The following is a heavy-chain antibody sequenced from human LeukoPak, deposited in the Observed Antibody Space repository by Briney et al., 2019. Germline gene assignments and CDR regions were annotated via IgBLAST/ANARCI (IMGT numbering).Heavy chain of an antibody. CDR2: IYPGDSDT. Sequence: GESLKISCKGSGYSFTSYWIGWVRQTPGKGLEWMGIIYPGDSDTRYSPSFQGQVTISDDKSISTAYLQWSSLKASDTAMYYCARLSHYDSSAPALGYFDYWGQGTLVTVSS. CDR3: ARLSHYDSSAPALGYFDY. D-gene: IGHD3-22*01. CDR1: GYSFTSYW. V-gene: IGHV5-51*01. J-gene: IGHJ4*02.